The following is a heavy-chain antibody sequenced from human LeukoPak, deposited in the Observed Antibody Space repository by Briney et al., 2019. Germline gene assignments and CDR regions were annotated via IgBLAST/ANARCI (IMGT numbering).Heavy chain of an antibody. CDR2: ISHDGYNK. CDR1: GFTFSNYV. V-gene: IGHV3-30*19. J-gene: IGHJ4*02. Sequence: GSLRLSCAASGFTFSNYVMHWVRQAPGKGLEWVAVISHDGYNKYYADSVRGPFIISRDNSKNTLYLQMNGLRAEDTAVYYCARGATGVDTTLVTPDLDYWGQGTLVTVSS. D-gene: IGHD5-18*01. CDR3: ARGATGVDTTLVTPDLDY.